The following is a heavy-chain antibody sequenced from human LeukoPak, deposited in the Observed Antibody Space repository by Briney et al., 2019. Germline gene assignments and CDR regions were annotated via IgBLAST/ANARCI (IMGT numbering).Heavy chain of an antibody. CDR1: GFTFSSYS. J-gene: IGHJ4*02. CDR3: TINGGVRLGYQDY. D-gene: IGHD3-10*01. Sequence: GGSLTLSCAPSGFTFSSYSMNWVRHAPGKGLEWVSYISSSISTIYYADSVKGRFTISRDNAKNSLYLQMNSLRAEDRAVYYCTINGGVRLGYQDYWGQGTLVTVSS. V-gene: IGHV3-48*01. CDR2: ISSSISTI.